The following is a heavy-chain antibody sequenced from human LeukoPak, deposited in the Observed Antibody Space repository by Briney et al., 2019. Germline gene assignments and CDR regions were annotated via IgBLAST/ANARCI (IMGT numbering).Heavy chain of an antibody. CDR2: INHSGST. V-gene: IGHV4-34*01. CDR3: ARQLRTGIAAAGTGVWFDP. CDR1: GGSFSGYY. Sequence: SETLSLTCAVYGGSFSGYYWSWIRQPPGKGLEWIGEINHSGSTNYNPSLKSRVTISVDTSKNQFSLKLSSVTAADTAVYYCARQLRTGIAAAGTGVWFDPWGQGTLVTVSS. D-gene: IGHD6-13*01. J-gene: IGHJ5*02.